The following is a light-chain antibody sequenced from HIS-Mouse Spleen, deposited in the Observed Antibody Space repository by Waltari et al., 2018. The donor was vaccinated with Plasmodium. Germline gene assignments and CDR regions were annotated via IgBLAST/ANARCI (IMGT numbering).Light chain of an antibody. Sequence: SYELTQPPSVSVSPGQTARITCPGDALPKKYADWYQQKSGQAPVLVIHEDITRTSGIPERFSCSSSGTMATLTISGAQGEDEAGYYCYSTDSSGNHRVFGGGTKLTVL. V-gene: IGLV3-10*01. CDR3: YSTDSSGNHRV. CDR2: EDI. CDR1: ALPKKY. J-gene: IGLJ3*02.